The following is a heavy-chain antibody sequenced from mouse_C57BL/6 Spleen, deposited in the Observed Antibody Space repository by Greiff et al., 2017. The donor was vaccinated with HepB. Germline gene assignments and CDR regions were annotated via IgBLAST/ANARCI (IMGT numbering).Heavy chain of an antibody. J-gene: IGHJ4*01. CDR1: GYTFTDYY. Sequence: QVQLQQSGAELVKPGASVKISCKASGYTFTDYYINWVKQRPGQGLEWIGKIGPGSGSTYYNEKFKGKATLTADKSSSTAYMQLSSLTSEDSAVYFCAKSIYDGYFYAMDYWGQGTSVTVSS. V-gene: IGHV1-77*01. D-gene: IGHD2-3*01. CDR3: AKSIYDGYFYAMDY. CDR2: IGPGSGST.